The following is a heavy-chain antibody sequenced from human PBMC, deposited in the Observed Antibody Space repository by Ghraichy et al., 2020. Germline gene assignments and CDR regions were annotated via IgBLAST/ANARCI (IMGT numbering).Heavy chain of an antibody. CDR3: AQGARHSSSWYDYFDY. Sequence: WVSVISGSGGNTYYADSVKGRFTISRDNAKNTLYLQMNSLRAKDTAVYYCAQGARHSSSWYDYFDYW. V-gene: IGHV3-23*01. J-gene: IGHJ4*01. D-gene: IGHD6-13*01. CDR2: ISGSGGNT.